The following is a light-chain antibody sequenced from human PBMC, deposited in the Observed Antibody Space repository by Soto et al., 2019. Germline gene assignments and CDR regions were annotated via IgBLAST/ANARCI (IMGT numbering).Light chain of an antibody. CDR3: QQYNSYP. V-gene: IGKV1-5*02. CDR1: HSISSW. J-gene: IGKJ1*01. CDR2: HAS. Sequence: QRTQSAHTLSASVGDRVTIICRASHSISSWLAWYQQKPGTAPKLLIYHASTLESGVPSRFSGSGSGTEFTLAFGILKPDDFATYYCQQYNSYPFGQGTKVDIK.